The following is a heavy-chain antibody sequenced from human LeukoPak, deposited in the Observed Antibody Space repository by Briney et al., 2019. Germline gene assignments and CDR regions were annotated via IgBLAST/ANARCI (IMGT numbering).Heavy chain of an antibody. Sequence: SGPTLVKPTQTLTLTCTFSGFSLSTSGVGVGWIRQPQGKALEWLALIYWDDDKRYSPSLKSRLTITKDTSKNQVVLTMTNMDPVDTATYYCAHCNSSGWPNWFDPWGQGTLVTVSS. CDR3: AHCNSSGWPNWFDP. CDR2: IYWDDDK. V-gene: IGHV2-5*02. J-gene: IGHJ5*02. CDR1: GFSLSTSGVG. D-gene: IGHD6-19*01.